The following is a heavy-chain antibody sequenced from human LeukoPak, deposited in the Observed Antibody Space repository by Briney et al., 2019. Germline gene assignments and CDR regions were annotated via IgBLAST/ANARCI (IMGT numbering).Heavy chain of an antibody. D-gene: IGHD6-13*01. CDR1: GFTFSDYY. J-gene: IGHJ3*02. CDR2: ISSSGSTI. V-gene: IGHV3-11*04. Sequence: KSGGSLRLSCAASGFTFSDYYMSWIRQAPGKGLEWVSYISSSGSTIYYADSVKGRFTISRDNAKNSLYLQMNSLRAEDTAVYYCARSIAAAGTQNDAFDIWGQGTMVTVSS. CDR3: ARSIAAAGTQNDAFDI.